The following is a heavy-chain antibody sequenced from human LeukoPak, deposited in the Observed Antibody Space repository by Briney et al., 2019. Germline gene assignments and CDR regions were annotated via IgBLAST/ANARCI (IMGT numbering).Heavy chain of an antibody. CDR2: IIPIFGTA. CDR1: GGTFSSYA. J-gene: IGHJ4*02. D-gene: IGHD2-2*01. Sequence: SVKVSCKASGGTFSSYAISWVRQAPGQGLEWMGGIIPIFGTANYAQKFQGRVTITADESTSTAYMELSSLRSEDTAVYYCARDRGLGYCSSTSCQIDYWGQGTLVTVSS. CDR3: ARDRGLGYCSSTSCQIDY. V-gene: IGHV1-69*01.